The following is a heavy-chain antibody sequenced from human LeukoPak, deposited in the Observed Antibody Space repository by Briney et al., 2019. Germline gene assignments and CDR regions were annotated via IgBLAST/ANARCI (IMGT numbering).Heavy chain of an antibody. J-gene: IGHJ4*02. CDR2: ISYNGVNK. CDR3: ARGGDGYCDY. CDR1: GFTFSNYA. V-gene: IGHV3-30-3*01. Sequence: PGGSLRLSCGASGFTFSNYAMHWVRQAPGRGLEWAALISYNGVNKYYADSVKGRFTISRDNSKNTLYLQMSSLRAEDTAVYYCARGGDGYCDYWGQGTLVTVSS. D-gene: IGHD3-22*01.